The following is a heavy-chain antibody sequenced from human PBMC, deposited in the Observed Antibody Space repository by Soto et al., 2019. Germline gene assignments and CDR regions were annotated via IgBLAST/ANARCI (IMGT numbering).Heavy chain of an antibody. J-gene: IGHJ5*02. D-gene: IGHD6-19*01. CDR2: FDPEDGET. CDR3: ARDIGSSGVQFDP. CDR1: GYTLTELS. V-gene: IGHV1-24*01. Sequence: ASVKVSCKFSGYTLTELSMHWVRQAPGKGLEWMGGFDPEDGETIYAQKFQGRVTITADESTSTAYMELSSLRSEDTAVYYCARDIGSSGVQFDPWGQGTLVTVSS.